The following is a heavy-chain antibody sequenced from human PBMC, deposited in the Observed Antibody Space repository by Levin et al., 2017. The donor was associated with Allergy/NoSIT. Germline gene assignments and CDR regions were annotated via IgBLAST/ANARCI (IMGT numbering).Heavy chain of an antibody. CDR2: ISSDGTNK. D-gene: IGHD3-3*01. Sequence: GGSLRLSCAASGFNFSTHGMHWVRQAPGKGLEWVAVISSDGTNKDYADSVKGRFTISRDNSKSTLYLHMNSLRTEDTAVYYCAKAPTILRFLGRMDVWGQGTTVTVSS. CDR1: GFNFSTHG. V-gene: IGHV3-30*18. CDR3: AKAPTILRFLGRMDV. J-gene: IGHJ6*02.